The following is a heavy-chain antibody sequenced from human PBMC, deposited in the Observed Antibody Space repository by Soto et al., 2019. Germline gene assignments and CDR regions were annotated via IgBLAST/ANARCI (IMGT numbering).Heavy chain of an antibody. CDR3: ARGRHIVGAIIAGY. CDR1: GYTFTSYD. V-gene: IGHV1-8*01. CDR2: MNPNSGNT. D-gene: IGHD1-26*01. Sequence: QVKLVQSGAEVKKPGASVKVSCKASGYTFTSYDINWVRQATGQGLEWMGWMNPNSGNTGYAQKFQGRVTMTRNTSISTVYVELSSLRSGDTAVYYCARGRHIVGAIIAGYWGQGTLVTVSS. J-gene: IGHJ4*02.